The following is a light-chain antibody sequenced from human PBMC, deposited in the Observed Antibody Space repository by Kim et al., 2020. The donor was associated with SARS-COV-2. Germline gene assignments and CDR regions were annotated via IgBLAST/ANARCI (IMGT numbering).Light chain of an antibody. Sequence: SSGNLAWYQQKPGQAPRLLIYGTSSRATGIPDRFSGGGSGTDFTLTISRLEPEDFAVYNCQQYADLPYTFGQGTKVDIK. CDR2: GTS. V-gene: IGKV3-20*01. J-gene: IGKJ2*01. CDR1: SSGN. CDR3: QQYADLPYT.